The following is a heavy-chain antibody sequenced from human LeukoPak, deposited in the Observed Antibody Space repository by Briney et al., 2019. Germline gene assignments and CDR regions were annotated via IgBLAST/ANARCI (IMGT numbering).Heavy chain of an antibody. Sequence: GASVKVSCKASGYTFTSYDINWVRQATGQGLEWMGWMNPNSGNTGYAQKFQGRVTITRNTSISTAYMELSSLRSEDTAVYYCARDGDGSSGWYDFDYWGQGTLVTVSS. V-gene: IGHV1-8*01. CDR1: GYTFTSYD. D-gene: IGHD6-19*01. J-gene: IGHJ4*02. CDR3: ARDGDGSSGWYDFDY. CDR2: MNPNSGNT.